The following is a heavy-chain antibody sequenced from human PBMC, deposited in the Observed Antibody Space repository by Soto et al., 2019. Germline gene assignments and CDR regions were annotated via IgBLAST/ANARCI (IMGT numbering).Heavy chain of an antibody. V-gene: IGHV4-34*01. CDR3: ARVGIGSSSGPQTTARIVDY. Sequence: QVQLQQWGAGLLKSSETLSLTCSVYGSTFSGYYWSWIRQSPGKGLEWFGDVNYVGNTKYNPSFKSRVTISLDTPKNQFSLKLNSVTAADTAVYYCARVGIGSSSGPQTTARIVDYWGQGTLVTVSS. CDR1: GSTFSGYY. D-gene: IGHD6-6*01. CDR2: VNYVGNT. J-gene: IGHJ4*02.